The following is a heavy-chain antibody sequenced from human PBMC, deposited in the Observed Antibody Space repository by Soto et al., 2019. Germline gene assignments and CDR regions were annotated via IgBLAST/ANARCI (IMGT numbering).Heavy chain of an antibody. CDR3: AKLLASSWPRENWFDP. J-gene: IGHJ5*02. D-gene: IGHD6-13*01. V-gene: IGHV3-23*01. Sequence: PGGSLRLSCAASGFTFSSYAMSWVRQAPGKGLEWVSAISGSGGSTYYADSVKGRFTISRDNSKNTLYLQMNSLRAEDTAVYYCAKLLASSWPRENWFDPWGQGTLVTVSS. CDR1: GFTFSSYA. CDR2: ISGSGGST.